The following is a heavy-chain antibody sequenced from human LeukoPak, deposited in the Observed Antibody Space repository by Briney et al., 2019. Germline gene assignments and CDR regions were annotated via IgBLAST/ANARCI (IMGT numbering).Heavy chain of an antibody. CDR3: AKNSGRTGWFDP. J-gene: IGHJ5*02. Sequence: GGSLRLSXAASGFTFSTYSMNWVRQAPGEGLEWVSSISSSSSYIYYADSVKGRFTISRDNAKNSLYLQMNSLRAEDTAVYYCAKNSGRTGWFDPWGQGTLVTVSS. V-gene: IGHV3-21*01. CDR2: ISSSSSYI. CDR1: GFTFSTYS. D-gene: IGHD4-23*01.